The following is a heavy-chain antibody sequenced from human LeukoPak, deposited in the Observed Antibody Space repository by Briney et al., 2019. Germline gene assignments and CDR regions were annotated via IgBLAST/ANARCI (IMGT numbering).Heavy chain of an antibody. CDR2: ISSSSSYI. CDR3: ARQGGGSYYAVAFDI. J-gene: IGHJ3*02. V-gene: IGHV3-21*01. Sequence: GGSLRLSCAASGFTFSSYSMNWVRQAPGKGLEWVSSISSSSSYIYYADSVKGRFTISRDNAKNSLYLQMNSLRAEDTAVYYCARQGGGSYYAVAFDIWGQGTMVTVSS. D-gene: IGHD1-26*01. CDR1: GFTFSSYS.